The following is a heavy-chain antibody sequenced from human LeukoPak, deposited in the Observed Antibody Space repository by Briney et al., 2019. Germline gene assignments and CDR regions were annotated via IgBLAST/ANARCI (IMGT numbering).Heavy chain of an antibody. J-gene: IGHJ3*02. CDR3: ASEMVGARDAFDI. D-gene: IGHD1-26*01. V-gene: IGHV1-18*01. CDR2: ISAHNGNT. CDR1: GYTFTSYG. Sequence: GASVKVSCKASGYTFTSYGISWVRQAPGQGLEWMGWISAHNGNTNYAQKLQGRVTMTTDTSTSTAYMELRSLRSDDTAVYYCASEMVGARDAFDIWGQGTMVTVSS.